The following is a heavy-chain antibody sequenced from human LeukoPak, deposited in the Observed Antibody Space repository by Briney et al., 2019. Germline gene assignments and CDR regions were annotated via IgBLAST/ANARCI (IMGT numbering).Heavy chain of an antibody. V-gene: IGHV3-53*01. J-gene: IGHJ4*02. D-gene: IGHD2-21*02. CDR3: ARDACGGDCYIDY. CDR1: GFTVSSNY. Sequence: PGGSLRLSCAASGFTVSSNYMNWVRQAPGKGLEWVSVIYSGGSTYYADSVKGRFTISRDNSKNTLYLQMNSLRAEDTAVYYCARDACGGDCYIDYWGQGTLVTVSS. CDR2: IYSGGST.